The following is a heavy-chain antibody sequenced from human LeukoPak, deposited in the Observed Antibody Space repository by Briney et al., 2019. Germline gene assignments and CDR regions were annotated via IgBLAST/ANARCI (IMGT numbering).Heavy chain of an antibody. CDR2: TYYRSKWYN. J-gene: IGHJ4*02. V-gene: IGHV6-1*01. D-gene: IGHD1-26*01. CDR1: GDSVSGNSTA. CDR3: ARVVFSMTLSGNYYEMGLDD. Sequence: SQTLSLTCAISGDSVSGNSTAYNWIRQSPSRGLEWLGRTYYRSKWYNDYAVSVKSRIIINPDTSKNQLSLQLKSVTPEDTAVYYCARVVFSMTLSGNYYEMGLDDWGQGAPVTVSS.